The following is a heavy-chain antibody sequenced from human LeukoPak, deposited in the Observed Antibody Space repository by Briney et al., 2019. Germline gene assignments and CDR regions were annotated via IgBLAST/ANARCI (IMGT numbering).Heavy chain of an antibody. D-gene: IGHD5-18*01. CDR1: GFTFSSYG. CDR2: IWYDGSNK. Sequence: GRSLRLSCAASGFTFSSYGMHWVRQAPGKGLEWVAVIWYDGSNKYYADSVKGRFTISRDNSKNTLYLQMNSLRAEDTAVYYCARDPRETAMVKYYYYYMDVWGKGTTVTVSS. J-gene: IGHJ6*03. V-gene: IGHV3-33*01. CDR3: ARDPRETAMVKYYYYYMDV.